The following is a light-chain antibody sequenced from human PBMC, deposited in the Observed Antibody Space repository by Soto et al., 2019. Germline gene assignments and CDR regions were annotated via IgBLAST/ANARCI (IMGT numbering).Light chain of an antibody. CDR3: QQYNNWPWT. J-gene: IGKJ1*01. CDR2: GAS. V-gene: IGKV3-15*01. Sequence: EVVMTQSPATLSVSPGERATLSCRASQSLSNNLAWYQQQPGQAPTLLIYGASTRATGVPARFIGSGSGTEFTLTISSLQSEDFAVYYCQQYNNWPWTFGQGTKVEIK. CDR1: QSLSNN.